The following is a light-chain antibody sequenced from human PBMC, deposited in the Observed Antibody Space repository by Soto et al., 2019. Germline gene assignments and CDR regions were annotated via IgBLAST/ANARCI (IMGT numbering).Light chain of an antibody. CDR2: GNT. Sequence: QAVVTQPPSVSGAPGQRVTISCTGGDSNIGAGYDVHWYQQFPRTAPKLLIYGNTNRPSGVPDRFSGSKSGASASLAITRLRAEDEADYYCQSYDSSLSGRVFGGGTQLTVL. CDR3: QSYDSSLSGRV. J-gene: IGLJ7*01. CDR1: DSNIGAGYD. V-gene: IGLV1-40*03.